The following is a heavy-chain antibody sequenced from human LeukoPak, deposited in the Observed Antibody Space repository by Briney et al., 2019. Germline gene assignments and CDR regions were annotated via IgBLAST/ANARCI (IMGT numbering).Heavy chain of an antibody. CDR2: IYYSGST. CDR3: ARSEDYYYYYMDV. J-gene: IGHJ6*03. V-gene: IGHV4-39*07. CDR1: NGSISNTRNY. Sequence: SETLSLTCTVSNGSISNTRNYWGWIRQSPGKGLEGIGSIYYSGSTYYHPSLKSRVTIAVDTSKNQFSLKLSSVTAADTALYYCARSEDYYYYYMDVWGKGTTVTVSS.